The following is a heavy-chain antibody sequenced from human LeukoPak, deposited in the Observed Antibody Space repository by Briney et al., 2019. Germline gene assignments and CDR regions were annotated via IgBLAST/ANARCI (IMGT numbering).Heavy chain of an antibody. Sequence: GGSLRLSCAASGFTFSSYAMSWVRQAPGKGLEWVSAISGSGGSTYYADSVKGRFTISRDNAKNSLYLQMNSLRAEDTAVYYCARGTDDFWSGYMGPPLVRGDAFDIWGQGTMVTVSS. V-gene: IGHV3-23*01. J-gene: IGHJ3*02. CDR1: GFTFSSYA. CDR3: ARGTDDFWSGYMGPPLVRGDAFDI. D-gene: IGHD3-3*01. CDR2: ISGSGGST.